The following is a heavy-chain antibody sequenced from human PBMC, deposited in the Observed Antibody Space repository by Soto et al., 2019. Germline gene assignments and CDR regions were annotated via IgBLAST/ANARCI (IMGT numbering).Heavy chain of an antibody. V-gene: IGHV3-23*01. Sequence: PGGSLRLSRAASGFTFSSYAMNWVRQAPGEGLEWVSGISGSGDSTYYAGSVKGRFTISRDNSKNTLYLQMNSLRADDTAVYYCAKNSSGWYFDSWGQGTLVTVSS. D-gene: IGHD6-19*01. J-gene: IGHJ4*02. CDR1: GFTFSSYA. CDR2: ISGSGDST. CDR3: AKNSSGWYFDS.